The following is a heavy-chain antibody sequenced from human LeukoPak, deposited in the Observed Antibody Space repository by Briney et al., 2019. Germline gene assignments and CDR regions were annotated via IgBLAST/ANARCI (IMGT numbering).Heavy chain of an antibody. Sequence: SETLSLTCAVSGGSISSGGYSWSWIRQPPGKGLEWIVYIYHSGSTYYNPSLKSRVTISVDRSKNQFSLKLSSVTAADTAVYYCARWYDFWSGYYFDYWGQGTLVTVSS. CDR3: ARWYDFWSGYYFDY. CDR2: IYHSGST. D-gene: IGHD3-3*01. CDR1: GGSISSGGYS. J-gene: IGHJ4*02. V-gene: IGHV4-30-2*01.